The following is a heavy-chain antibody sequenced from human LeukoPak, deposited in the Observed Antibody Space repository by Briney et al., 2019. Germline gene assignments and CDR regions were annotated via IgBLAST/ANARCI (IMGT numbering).Heavy chain of an antibody. J-gene: IGHJ4*02. D-gene: IGHD5-18*01. Sequence: GESLKISCKGSGYRFTIYWIGWVRQMRGKGLEWMGIIYPGDSDTRYRPSFQGQVTISADKSISTAPLQWSSLKASDTAMYYCARQDTAMVTRPFDYWRQGTLVTVSS. V-gene: IGHV5-51*01. CDR3: ARQDTAMVTRPFDY. CDR1: GYRFTIYW. CDR2: IYPGDSDT.